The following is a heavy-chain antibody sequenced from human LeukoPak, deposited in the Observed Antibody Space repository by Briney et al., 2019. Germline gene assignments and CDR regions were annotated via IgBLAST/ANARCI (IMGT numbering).Heavy chain of an antibody. CDR3: ARRGDGYNQGYFDY. J-gene: IGHJ4*02. CDR2: IIPIFGTA. Sequence: ASVKVSFKASGGTFSSYAISWVRQAPGQGLEWMGGIIPIFGTANYAQKFQGRVTITTDESTSTAYMELSSLRSEDTAVYYCARRGDGYNQGYFDYWGQGTLVTVSS. V-gene: IGHV1-69*05. CDR1: GGTFSSYA. D-gene: IGHD5-24*01.